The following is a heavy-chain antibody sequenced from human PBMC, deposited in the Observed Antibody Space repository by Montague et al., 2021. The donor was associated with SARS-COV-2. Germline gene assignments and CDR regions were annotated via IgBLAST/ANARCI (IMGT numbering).Heavy chain of an antibody. CDR1: GFTVSSNY. CDR3: ARDFGESRGH. Sequence: SLRLSCPASGFTVSSNYMSWVRQAPGKGLEWVSLIYSSGRTSYADSVKGRFTMSRDNSKNTLYLQMNSLRAEDTAVYYCARDFGESRGHGGQGTLVTVSS. D-gene: IGHD3-10*01. V-gene: IGHV3-53*01. J-gene: IGHJ4*02. CDR2: IYSSGRT.